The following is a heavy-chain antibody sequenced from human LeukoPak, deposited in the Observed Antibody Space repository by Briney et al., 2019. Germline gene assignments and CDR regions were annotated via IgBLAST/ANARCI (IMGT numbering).Heavy chain of an antibody. J-gene: IGHJ4*02. V-gene: IGHV4-30-4*01. CDR1: DGSISSGDFH. Sequence: SETLSLTCTVSDGSISSGDFHWSWIRQPPGKGLEWIGYMYYTGSTYYNPYLKSRVTIAGDTSKSQFSLSLSSVTAADTAVYYCARVRYSRVDYWGQGALVTVSS. CDR2: MYYTGST. CDR3: ARVRYSRVDY. D-gene: IGHD1-1*01.